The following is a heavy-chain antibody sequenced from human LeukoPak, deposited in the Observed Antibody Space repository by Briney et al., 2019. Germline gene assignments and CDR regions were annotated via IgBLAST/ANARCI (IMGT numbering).Heavy chain of an antibody. Sequence: PGGSLRLFCAASGFTFSSYAMSWVRQAPGKGLEWVSAISGSGGSTYYADSVKGRFTISRDNSKNTLYLQMNSLRAEDTAVYYCAKVEDYVWGSYRNFDYWGQGTLVTVSS. CDR2: ISGSGGST. J-gene: IGHJ4*02. CDR1: GFTFSSYA. CDR3: AKVEDYVWGSYRNFDY. D-gene: IGHD3-16*02. V-gene: IGHV3-23*01.